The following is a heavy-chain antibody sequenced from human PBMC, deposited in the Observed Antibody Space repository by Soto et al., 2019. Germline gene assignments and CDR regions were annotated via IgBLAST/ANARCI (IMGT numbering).Heavy chain of an antibody. CDR2: IYYSGTT. CDR1: GGSISSSSYY. Sequence: PSETLSLTCTVSGGSISSSSYYWGWIRQPPGKGLEWIGSIYYSGTTYYNPSLKSRVTISVDTSKNQFSLKLSSVTAADTAVYYCATLAKPARYYYCGIDVWGRGTTVTVSS. V-gene: IGHV4-39*01. CDR3: ATLAKPARYYYCGIDV. J-gene: IGHJ6*02.